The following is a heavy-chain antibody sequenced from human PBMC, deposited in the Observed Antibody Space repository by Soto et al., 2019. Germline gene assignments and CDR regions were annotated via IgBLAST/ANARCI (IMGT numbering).Heavy chain of an antibody. D-gene: IGHD2-15*01. CDR1: GGSISSYY. CDR2: IYYSGST. CDR3: ARAEVVVAATRLAFDP. V-gene: IGHV4-59*01. J-gene: IGHJ5*02. Sequence: SETLSLTCTVSGGSISSYYLSWIRQPPGKGLEWIGYIYYSGSTNYNPSLKSRVTISVDTSKNQFSLKLSSVTAADTAVYYCARAEVVVAATRLAFDPWGQGTLVTVSS.